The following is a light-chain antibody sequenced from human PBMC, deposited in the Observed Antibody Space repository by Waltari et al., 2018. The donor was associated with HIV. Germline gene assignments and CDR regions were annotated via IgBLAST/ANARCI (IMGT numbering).Light chain of an antibody. Sequence: QSLLTQPPSGSGTPGRRVTVSCSGRSSNFGSNDVYLYQQLPGTAPKVLIDRNNQRPSGVPDRFPGSKSGTSASLASSGLRSEYEADYDCAAWDDSLSGWVFGGGTKLTVL. CDR3: AAWDDSLSGWV. J-gene: IGLJ3*02. V-gene: IGLV1-47*01. CDR1: SSNFGSND. CDR2: RNN.